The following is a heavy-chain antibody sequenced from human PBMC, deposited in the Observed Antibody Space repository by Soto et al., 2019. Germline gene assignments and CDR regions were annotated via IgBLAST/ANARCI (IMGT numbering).Heavy chain of an antibody. V-gene: IGHV3-30-3*01. CDR1: GFTFSSYA. Sequence: GGSLRLSCAASGFTFSSYAMHWVRQAPGKGLEWVAVISYDGSNKYYADSVKGRFTISRDNSKNTLYLQMNSLRAEDTAVYYCARDGGWYYDFWSGYYFAEDPNYYYYYYGMDVWGQGTTVTVSS. CDR3: ARDGGWYYDFWSGYYFAEDPNYYYYYYGMDV. D-gene: IGHD3-3*01. J-gene: IGHJ6*02. CDR2: ISYDGSNK.